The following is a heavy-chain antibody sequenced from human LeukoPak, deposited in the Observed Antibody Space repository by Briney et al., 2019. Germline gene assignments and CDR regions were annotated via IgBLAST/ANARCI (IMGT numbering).Heavy chain of an antibody. J-gene: IGHJ4*02. CDR3: AKDSPGYSSSWPRIFDY. CDR1: GFTFSSYA. V-gene: IGHV3-23*01. D-gene: IGHD6-13*01. Sequence: GGSLRLSCAASGFTFSSYAMSWVRQAPGKGLEWVSAISGSGCSTYYADSVKGRFTISRDNSKNTLYLQMNSLRAEDTAVYYCAKDSPGYSSSWPRIFDYWGQGTLVTVSS. CDR2: ISGSGCST.